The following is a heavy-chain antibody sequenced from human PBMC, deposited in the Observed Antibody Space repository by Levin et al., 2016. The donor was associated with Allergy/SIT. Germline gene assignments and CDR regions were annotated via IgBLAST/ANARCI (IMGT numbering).Heavy chain of an antibody. J-gene: IGHJ5*02. Sequence: WIRQPPGKGLEWVSSISSSSSYIYYADSVKGRFTISRDNAKNSLYLQMNSLRAEDTAVYYCARDYTRVIPWSGQNWFDPWGQGTLVTVSS. CDR3: ARDYTRVIPWSGQNWFDP. CDR2: ISSSSSYI. D-gene: IGHD3-3*01. V-gene: IGHV3-21*01.